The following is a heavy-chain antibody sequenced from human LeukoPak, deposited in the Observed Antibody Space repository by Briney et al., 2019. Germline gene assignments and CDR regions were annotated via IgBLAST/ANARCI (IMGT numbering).Heavy chain of an antibody. CDR2: ISAYNGNT. CDR1: GYTFITYG. J-gene: IGHJ4*02. Sequence: GASVKVSCKASGYTFITYGITWVRQAPGQGLEWMGWISAYNGNTNYAQKLQGRVTMTTDTSTSTAYMELSSLRSEDTAVYYCATIIVVPAAPFDYWGQGTLVTVSS. V-gene: IGHV1-18*01. D-gene: IGHD2-2*01. CDR3: ATIIVVPAAPFDY.